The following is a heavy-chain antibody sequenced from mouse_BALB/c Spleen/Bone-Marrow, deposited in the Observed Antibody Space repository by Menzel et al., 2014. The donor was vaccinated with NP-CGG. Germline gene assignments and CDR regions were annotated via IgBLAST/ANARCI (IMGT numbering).Heavy chain of an antibody. V-gene: IGHV1-18*01. CDR3: ARSRYFDV. J-gene: IGHJ1*01. CDR1: GYTFTDYN. Sequence: EVQLQQSGAELVKPGASVKISCKASGYTFTDYNMDWVKQGHGKSLEWIGDINPTYDSTSYNQKFKGKATLTVDKSSSTAYMELRSLTSEDTAVYYCARSRYFDVWGAGTTVTVSS. CDR2: INPTYDST.